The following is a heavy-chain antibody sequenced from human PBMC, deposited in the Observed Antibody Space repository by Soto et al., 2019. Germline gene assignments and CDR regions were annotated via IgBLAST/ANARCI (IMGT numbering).Heavy chain of an antibody. V-gene: IGHV3-23*01. CDR1: GFTFSSYA. CDR3: ASPYYSNHPPHFDY. J-gene: IGHJ4*02. CDR2: ISGSGGST. Sequence: EVQLLESGGGLVQPGGSLRLSCAASGFTFSSYAMSWVRQAPGKGLEWVSAISGSGGSTYYADSVKGRFTTSRDISKNTLYRQMNSLRAEDTAVYYCASPYYSNHPPHFDYWGQGTLVTVSS. D-gene: IGHD4-4*01.